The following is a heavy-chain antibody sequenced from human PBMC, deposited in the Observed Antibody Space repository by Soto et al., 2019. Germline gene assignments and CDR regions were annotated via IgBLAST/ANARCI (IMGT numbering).Heavy chain of an antibody. D-gene: IGHD3-22*01. Sequence: DVQLVESVGGLVQPGGSLRLSCAASGFTFSSDWMSWVSQAPGKGLEWVANIKQDGSERYYVDSVKGRFTISRDNAKNSLYVQMNSLRDDDTAVYYCARGYDSSGYRLGDWGQGTLVTVSS. V-gene: IGHV3-7*01. J-gene: IGHJ4*02. CDR2: IKQDGSER. CDR3: ARGYDSSGYRLGD. CDR1: GFTFSSDW.